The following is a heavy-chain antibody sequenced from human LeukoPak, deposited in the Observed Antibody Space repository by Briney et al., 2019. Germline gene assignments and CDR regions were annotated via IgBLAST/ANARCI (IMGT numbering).Heavy chain of an antibody. J-gene: IGHJ6*02. D-gene: IGHD3-16*01. CDR3: ARNQQLGGHSYYYYGMDV. Sequence: GGSLRLSCVGSGFTSIAYALTWARQAPGKGLEWVSGISGGGVTTYYADSVKGRFTTSRDNSKNTLYLQMNSLRADDTAIYYCARNQQLGGHSYYYYGMDVWGQGTTVTVSS. CDR2: ISGGGVTT. CDR1: GFTSIAYA. V-gene: IGHV3-23*01.